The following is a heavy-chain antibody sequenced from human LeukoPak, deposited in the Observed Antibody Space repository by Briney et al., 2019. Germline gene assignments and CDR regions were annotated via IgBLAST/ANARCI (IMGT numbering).Heavy chain of an antibody. J-gene: IGHJ4*02. CDR1: GSTFDDYA. Sequence: HPGRSLRLSCAASGSTFDDYAMHWVRQAPGKGLEWVSGISWNSGSIGYADSVKGRFTISRDNAKNSLYLQMNSLRAEDTALYYCAKDLGSSGYAKVFDYWGQGTLVTVSS. CDR2: ISWNSGSI. V-gene: IGHV3-9*01. D-gene: IGHD3-22*01. CDR3: AKDLGSSGYAKVFDY.